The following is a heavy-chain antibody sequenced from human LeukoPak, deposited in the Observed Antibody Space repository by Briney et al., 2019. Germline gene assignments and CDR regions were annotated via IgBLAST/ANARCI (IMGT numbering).Heavy chain of an antibody. D-gene: IGHD2-2*01. CDR3: ARVGIVVVPAAESYIDP. J-gene: IGHJ5*02. CDR1: GYTFTDYY. Sequence: ASVKVSCKASGYTFTDYYIHWVRQAPGHGLEWMGWISAYNGNTNYAQKLQGRVTMTTDTSTSTAYMELRSLRSDDTAVYYCARVGIVVVPAAESYIDPWGQGTLVTVSS. CDR2: ISAYNGNT. V-gene: IGHV1-18*04.